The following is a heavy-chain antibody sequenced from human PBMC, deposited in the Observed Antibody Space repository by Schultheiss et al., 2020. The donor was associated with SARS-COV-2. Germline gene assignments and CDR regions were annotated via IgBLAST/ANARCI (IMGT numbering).Heavy chain of an antibody. CDR2: IYSGGST. Sequence: GGSLRLSCAASGFTFSSYAMSWVRQAPGKGLEWVSVIYSGGSTYYADSVKGRFTISRDNSKNTLYLQMNSLRAEDTAVYYCARPLANWGIRHPMDVWGQGTTVTVSS. D-gene: IGHD7-27*01. V-gene: IGHV3-53*01. CDR3: ARPLANWGIRHPMDV. J-gene: IGHJ6*02. CDR1: GFTFSSYA.